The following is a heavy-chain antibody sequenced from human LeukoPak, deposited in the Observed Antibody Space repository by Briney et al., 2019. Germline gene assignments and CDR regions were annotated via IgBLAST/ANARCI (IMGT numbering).Heavy chain of an antibody. CDR2: IKQDGSEK. Sequence: PGGSLRLSCAASGFTFSNYWMNWVRQAPGKGLEWVANIKQDGSEKYYVESVKGRFTISRDNAKNSLYLQMNSLRAEDTAVYYCAREPGDPWYWGQGSLVTVSS. CDR3: AREPGDPWY. CDR1: GFTFSNYW. J-gene: IGHJ4*02. D-gene: IGHD7-27*01. V-gene: IGHV3-7*01.